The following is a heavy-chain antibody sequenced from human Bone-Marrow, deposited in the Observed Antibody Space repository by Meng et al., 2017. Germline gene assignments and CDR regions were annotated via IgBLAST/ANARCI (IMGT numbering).Heavy chain of an antibody. CDR3: ARDPNPGDPGVRDF. V-gene: IGHV3-7*01. CDR2: INLDGSDK. CDR1: DFSFSSYE. D-gene: IGHD2-21*01. J-gene: IGHJ4*02. Sequence: GESLKISCAASDFSFSSYEMTWVRQAPGKGLEWVANINLDGSDKAYADSVKGRFTISRDNSQNSLYLQINSLRAEDTAVYYCARDPNPGDPGVRDFWGQGTLVTVSS.